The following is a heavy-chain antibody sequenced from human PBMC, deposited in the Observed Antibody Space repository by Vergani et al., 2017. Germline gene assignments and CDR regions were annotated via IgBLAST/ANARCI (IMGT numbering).Heavy chain of an antibody. Sequence: EVQLLESGGGLVQPGGSLRLSCAASGFTFSSYAMSWVRQAPGKGLEWVSANSGSGGSKYYADSVKGRFTISRDNSKNTLYLQMNSLRAEDTAVYYCAKGNERWVVEGFFDYWGQGTLVTVSS. J-gene: IGHJ4*02. D-gene: IGHD6-19*01. CDR2: NSGSGGSK. V-gene: IGHV3-23*01. CDR1: GFTFSSYA. CDR3: AKGNERWVVEGFFDY.